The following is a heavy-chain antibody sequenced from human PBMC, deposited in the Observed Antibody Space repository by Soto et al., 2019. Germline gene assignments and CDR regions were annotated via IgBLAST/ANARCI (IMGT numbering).Heavy chain of an antibody. CDR3: ARGRGTRRAARHYYERDY. J-gene: IGHJ4*02. Sequence: QVQLQQWGAGLLKPSETLSLTCAVYGGSFSGYYWSWIRQPPGQGLEWIGEINHSGSTNYHPSLKSRVTISVDTSKNQFSLKLSYVTAADTAVYYCARGRGTRRAARHYYERDYWGQGTLDTVSS. CDR2: INHSGST. CDR1: GGSFSGYY. V-gene: IGHV4-34*01. D-gene: IGHD6-6*01.